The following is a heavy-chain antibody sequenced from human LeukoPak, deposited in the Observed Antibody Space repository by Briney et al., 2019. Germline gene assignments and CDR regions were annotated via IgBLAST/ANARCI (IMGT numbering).Heavy chain of an antibody. CDR3: AKDGDVEQWLVRAFDY. J-gene: IGHJ4*02. CDR1: VFSFSAYW. D-gene: IGHD6-19*01. V-gene: IGHV3-30*02. CDR2: IRYDGSNK. Sequence: GGSLRLSCAASVFSFSAYWMSWVRQAPGKGLEWVAFIRYDGSNKYYADSVKGRFTISGDNSKNTLYLQMNSLRPEDTAVYYCAKDGDVEQWLVRAFDYWGQGTLVTVSS.